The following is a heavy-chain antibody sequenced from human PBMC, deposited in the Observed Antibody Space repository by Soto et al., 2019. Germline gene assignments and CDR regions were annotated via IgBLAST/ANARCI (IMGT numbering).Heavy chain of an antibody. J-gene: IGHJ6*03. CDR1: GDIFDSLT. Sequence: QVQLVQSGADMKKPGSSVKVSCQASGDIFDSLTITWVRQAPGQGLAWMGRIIPVLGMANYAQKFHGSVTMIADKSTSTVYMELSSLTSDDTAVYYCARELGGYDYLYYYYDMDVWGEGTTVTVSS. CDR3: ARELGGYDYLYYYYDMDV. D-gene: IGHD5-12*01. V-gene: IGHV1-69*08. CDR2: IIPVLGMA.